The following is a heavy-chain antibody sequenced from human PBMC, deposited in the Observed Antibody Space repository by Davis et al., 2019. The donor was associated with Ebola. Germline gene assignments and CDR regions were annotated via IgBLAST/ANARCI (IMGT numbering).Heavy chain of an antibody. V-gene: IGHV3-7*01. D-gene: IGHD6-25*01. CDR3: AKDSGWQMSP. J-gene: IGHJ5*02. CDR2: IKHDGTEK. CDR1: GFTFRSYW. Sequence: GESLKISCAASGFTFRSYWMSWVRQAPGKGLEWVANIKHDGTEKNYVESVKGRFTISRDDVEDSLYLQMNSLRADDTAVYYCAKDSGWQMSPWGQGTLVTVSS.